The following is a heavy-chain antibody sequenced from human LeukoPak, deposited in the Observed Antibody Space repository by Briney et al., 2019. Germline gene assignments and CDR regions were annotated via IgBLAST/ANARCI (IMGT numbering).Heavy chain of an antibody. CDR2: IYHSGST. Sequence: PSETLSLTCTVSGGSISSAAYYWNLIRQPPGKGLEWIGYIYHSGSTYYNPSLKSRVTISVDRSKNQFSLKLSSVTAADTAVYYCARQQLAPPHFDYWGQGTLVTVSS. CDR3: ARQQLAPPHFDY. CDR1: GGSISSAAYY. V-gene: IGHV4-30-2*01. D-gene: IGHD6-13*01. J-gene: IGHJ4*02.